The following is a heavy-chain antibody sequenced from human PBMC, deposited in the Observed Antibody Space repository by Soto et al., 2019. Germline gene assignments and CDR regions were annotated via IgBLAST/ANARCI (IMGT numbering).Heavy chain of an antibody. CDR2: ISYDGSNK. Sequence: GGSLRLSCAASGFTFSSYGMHWVRQAPGKGLEWVAVISYDGSNKYYADSVKGRFTISRDNSKNTLYLQMNSLRAEDTAVYYCAKEIIEDTAMVTGIDYWGQGTLVTVPQ. V-gene: IGHV3-30*18. CDR1: GFTFSSYG. CDR3: AKEIIEDTAMVTGIDY. J-gene: IGHJ4*02. D-gene: IGHD5-18*01.